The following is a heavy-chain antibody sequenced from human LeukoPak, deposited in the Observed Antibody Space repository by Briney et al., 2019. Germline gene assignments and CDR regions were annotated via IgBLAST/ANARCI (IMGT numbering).Heavy chain of an antibody. CDR1: GFSFSIYA. J-gene: IGHJ4*02. Sequence: GGSLRLSCAASGFSFSIYAMNWVRQAPGKGLEWVAVTSYDGSNKYYADSVKGRFTISRDNSKNTLYLQMNSLRIEDTAVYYCARGSPPDYWGQGTLVTVSS. CDR2: TSYDGSNK. CDR3: ARGSPPDY. V-gene: IGHV3-30-3*01.